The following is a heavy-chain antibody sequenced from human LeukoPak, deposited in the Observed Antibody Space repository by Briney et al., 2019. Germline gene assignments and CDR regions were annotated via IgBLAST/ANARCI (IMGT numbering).Heavy chain of an antibody. CDR2: ISTSSSTI. Sequence: PGGSLGLSCAASGFTFSSYEMNWVRQAPGKGLEWVSYISTSSSTIYYADSVKGRFTISRDNAKNSLYLQMNSLRAEDTAVYYCASRLQTGYCSTSICPSYFQHWGQGTLVTVSS. J-gene: IGHJ1*01. CDR3: ASRLQTGYCSTSICPSYFQH. CDR1: GFTFSSYE. V-gene: IGHV3-48*03. D-gene: IGHD2-2*01.